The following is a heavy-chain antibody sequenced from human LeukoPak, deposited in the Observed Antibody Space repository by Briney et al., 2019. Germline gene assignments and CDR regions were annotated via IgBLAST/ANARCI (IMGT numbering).Heavy chain of an antibody. D-gene: IGHD4-23*01. CDR3: AKSPYVGDHGGPSA. V-gene: IGHV3-23*01. Sequence: GGSLRLSCAGSGFTFSNYAMSWVRQAPGKGPEWVSAISGGGGNTYYAGSVEGRFTISRDDSKNTVFLQMHSLRGEDTAVYYCAKSPYVGDHGGPSAWGQGTLVTVSS. CDR1: GFTFSNYA. CDR2: ISGGGGNT. J-gene: IGHJ5*02.